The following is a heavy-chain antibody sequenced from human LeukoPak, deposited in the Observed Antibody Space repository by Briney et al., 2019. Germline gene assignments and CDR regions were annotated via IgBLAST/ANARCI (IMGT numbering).Heavy chain of an antibody. Sequence: SVKVSCKASGGTFSSYAISWVRQAPGQGLEWMGRIIPIFGTANYAQKFQGRVTITTDESTSTAYMELSSLRSEDTAVYYCASGMISGYGEYGPRYYFDYWGQGTLVTVSS. V-gene: IGHV1-69*05. CDR2: IIPIFGTA. CDR1: GGTFSSYA. J-gene: IGHJ4*02. D-gene: IGHD4-17*01. CDR3: ASGMISGYGEYGPRYYFDY.